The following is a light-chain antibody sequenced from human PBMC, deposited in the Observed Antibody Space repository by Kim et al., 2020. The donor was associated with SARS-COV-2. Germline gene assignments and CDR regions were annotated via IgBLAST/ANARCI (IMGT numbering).Light chain of an antibody. CDR3: GADHGSGSNFVWV. V-gene: IGLV9-49*01. Sequence: QPVLTQAPSASASLGASVTLTCTLSSGYSNYQVDWYQQRPGKGPRFVMRVGTGGIVGSKGDGIPDRFSVLGSGLNRYLTIKNVQEEDESDFHCGADHGSGSNFVWVFGGGTKLTVV. CDR2: VGTGGIVG. CDR1: SGYSNYQ. J-gene: IGLJ3*02.